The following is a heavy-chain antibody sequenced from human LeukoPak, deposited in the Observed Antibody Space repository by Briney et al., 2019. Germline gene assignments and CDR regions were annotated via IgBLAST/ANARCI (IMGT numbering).Heavy chain of an antibody. CDR2: INPSGGST. Sequence: GASVTVSCKASGYTFTIYGISWVRQAPGQGLEWMGIINPSGGSTSYAQKFQGRVTMTRDTSTSTVYMELSSLRSEDTAVYYCARPERDGYNYWGQGTLVTVSS. J-gene: IGHJ4*02. CDR1: GYTFTIYG. V-gene: IGHV1-46*01. CDR3: ARPERDGYNY. D-gene: IGHD5-24*01.